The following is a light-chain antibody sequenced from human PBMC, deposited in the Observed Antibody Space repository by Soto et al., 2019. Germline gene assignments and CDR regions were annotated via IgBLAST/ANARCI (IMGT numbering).Light chain of an antibody. CDR2: DVN. CDR1: SSDVGGYNS. V-gene: IGLV2-14*01. CDR3: SSYTSSIS. J-gene: IGLJ2*01. Sequence: QSALTQPASVSGSPGQSITISCTGTSSDVGGYNSVSWYQQHPGKAPKLMIYDVNTRPSGVSNRFSGPKSGNTASLTISGLQAEDEADYYCSSYTSSISFGGGTKLTVL.